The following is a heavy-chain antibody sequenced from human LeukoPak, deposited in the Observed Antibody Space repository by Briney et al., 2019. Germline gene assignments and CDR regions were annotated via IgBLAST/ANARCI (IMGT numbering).Heavy chain of an antibody. J-gene: IGHJ4*02. CDR2: IYYSGST. V-gene: IGHV4-59*08. CDR3: ARHGSYGSDY. Sequence: SETLSLTCTVSGGSISSYYWSWIRQPPGKGLEWIGYIYYSGSTNYNPSLKSRVTISVDTSKNQFSLKLSSVTAAGTAVYYCARHGSYGSDYWGQGTLVTVSS. D-gene: IGHD1-26*01. CDR1: GGSISSYY.